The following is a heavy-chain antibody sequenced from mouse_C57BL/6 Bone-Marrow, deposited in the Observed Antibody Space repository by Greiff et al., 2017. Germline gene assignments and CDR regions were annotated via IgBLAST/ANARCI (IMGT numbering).Heavy chain of an antibody. V-gene: IGHV1-81*01. D-gene: IGHD1-1*01. CDR1: GYTFTSYG. Sequence: VQVVESGAELARPGASVKLSCKASGYTFTSYGISWVKQRTGQGLEWIGEIYPRSGNTYYNEKFKGKATLTADKSSSTAYMELRSLTSEDSAVYFCASYYGSTFAYWGQGTLVTVSA. J-gene: IGHJ3*01. CDR3: ASYYGSTFAY. CDR2: IYPRSGNT.